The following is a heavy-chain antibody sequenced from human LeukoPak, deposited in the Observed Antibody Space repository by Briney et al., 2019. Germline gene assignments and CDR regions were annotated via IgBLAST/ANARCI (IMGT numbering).Heavy chain of an antibody. CDR3: ARRSYIKYYYYMDV. J-gene: IGHJ6*03. CDR1: SYNFPNYW. V-gene: IGHV5-51*01. CDR2: IYPAGSET. Sequence: GESLKISCKASSYNFPNYWIGWVRQMPGKGLEWMGIIYPAGSETVYNPSFEGQVTISADKSISTAYLQWSSLKASDTAMYYCARRSYIKYYYYMDVWGKGTTVTVSS. D-gene: IGHD4-11*01.